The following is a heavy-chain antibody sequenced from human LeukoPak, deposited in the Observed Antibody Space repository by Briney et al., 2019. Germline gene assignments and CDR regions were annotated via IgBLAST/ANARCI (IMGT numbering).Heavy chain of an antibody. J-gene: IGHJ4*01. D-gene: IGHD6-19*01. V-gene: IGHV4-34*01. CDR1: GGSFSGYY. CDR3: ARGGWLVGG. CDR2: INHSGST. Sequence: SETLSLTCAVYGGSFSGYYWSWIRQPPGKGLEWIGEINHSGSTNYNPSLKSRVTISVDTSKNQFSLKLSSVTAADTAVYYCARGGWLVGGWGQEPWSPSPQ.